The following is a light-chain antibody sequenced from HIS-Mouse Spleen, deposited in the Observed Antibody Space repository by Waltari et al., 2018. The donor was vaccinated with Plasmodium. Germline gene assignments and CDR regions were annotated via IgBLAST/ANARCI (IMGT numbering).Light chain of an antibody. CDR2: GAS. Sequence: EIVMTQSPATLSVSPGERATLSCRASHSVSSNLAWYQQKPGQAPRLLIYGASTRATGIPARFSGSESGTEFTLTISSLQSEDFAVYYCQQYNNWPAWTFGQGTKVEIK. CDR3: QQYNNWPAWT. J-gene: IGKJ1*01. CDR1: HSVSSN. V-gene: IGKV3-15*01.